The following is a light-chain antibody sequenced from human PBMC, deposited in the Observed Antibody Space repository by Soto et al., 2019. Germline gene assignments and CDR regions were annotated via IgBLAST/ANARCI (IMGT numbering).Light chain of an antibody. CDR1: SSNIGGNS. CDR2: DDN. CDR3: GSWDSSLSAYV. Sequence: QSALTQPPSVSAAPGQKVTISCSGSSSNIGGNSVSWYQQLPGTAPKLLIYDDNKRPSGIPDRFSGSKSGTSATPGITGFQTGEQAHYYCGSWDSSLSAYVFGTGTKVTVL. V-gene: IGLV1-51*01. J-gene: IGLJ1*01.